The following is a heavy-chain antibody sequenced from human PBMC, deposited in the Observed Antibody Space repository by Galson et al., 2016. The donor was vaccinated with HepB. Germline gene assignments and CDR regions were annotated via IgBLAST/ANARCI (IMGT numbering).Heavy chain of an antibody. CDR1: GASINDSTW. V-gene: IGHV4-4*02. Sequence: SETLSLTCTVSGASINDSTWWTWVRQAPGRGLEWIGEIYHTETTNSNPFLSSRFTLSIDKSRNQFSLNLTSATAADTAVYYCARAAIVPGARMVFDPWGQGTLVTVSS. D-gene: IGHD2-2*01. CDR2: IYHTETT. CDR3: ARAAIVPGARMVFDP. J-gene: IGHJ5*02.